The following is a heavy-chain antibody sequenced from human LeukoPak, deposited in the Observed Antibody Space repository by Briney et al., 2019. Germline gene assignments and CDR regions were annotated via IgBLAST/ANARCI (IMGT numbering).Heavy chain of an antibody. Sequence: SETLSLTCTVSGGSISSSSYYWGWIRQPPGKGLEWIGSIYYSGSTYYNPSLKSRVTISVDTSKNQFSLKLSSVTAADTAVYYCARQGSTHFDYWGQGTLVTVSS. V-gene: IGHV4-39*01. D-gene: IGHD2-15*01. CDR2: IYYSGST. J-gene: IGHJ4*02. CDR3: ARQGSTHFDY. CDR1: GGSISSSSYY.